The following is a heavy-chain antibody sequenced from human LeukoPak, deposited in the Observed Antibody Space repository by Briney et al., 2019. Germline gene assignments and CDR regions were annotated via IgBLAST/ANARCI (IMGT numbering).Heavy chain of an antibody. CDR2: IYTSGST. V-gene: IGHV4-61*02. Sequence: SETLSLTCTVSGGSISSGSYYWSWIRQPAGKGLEWIGRIYTSGSTNYNPSLKSRVTISVDTSKNQFSLKLSSVTAADTAVYYCAREMGGRWTQYYFDYWGQGPLVTVSS. CDR3: AREMGGRWTQYYFDY. CDR1: GGSISSGSYY. J-gene: IGHJ4*02. D-gene: IGHD3-16*01.